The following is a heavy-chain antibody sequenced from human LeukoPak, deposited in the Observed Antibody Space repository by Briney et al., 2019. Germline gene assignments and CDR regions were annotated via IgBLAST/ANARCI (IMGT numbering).Heavy chain of an antibody. V-gene: IGHV4-34*01. CDR3: ARVDPDSSSTLEVFDY. CDR1: GGSFSGYY. D-gene: IGHD6-6*01. J-gene: IGHJ4*02. Sequence: SETLSLTCAVYGGSFSGYYWSWIRQPPGKGLEWTGEINHSGSTNYNPSLKSRVTISVDTSKNQFSLKLSSVTAADTAVYYCARVDPDSSSTLEVFDYWGQGTLVTVSS. CDR2: INHSGST.